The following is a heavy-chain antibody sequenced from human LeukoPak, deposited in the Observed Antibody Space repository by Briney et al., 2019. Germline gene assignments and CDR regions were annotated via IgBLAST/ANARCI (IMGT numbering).Heavy chain of an antibody. J-gene: IGHJ4*02. CDR2: INAYNGNT. CDR1: GYTFTSYG. CDR3: ARDLIHYGDYGLSGY. D-gene: IGHD4-17*01. Sequence: ASVKVSCKASGYTFTSYGITWVRQAPGQGLEWMGWINAYNGNTNYAQKLQGRVTMTTDTSTSTAYMELRSLRSDDTAVYYCARDLIHYGDYGLSGYWGQGTLVTVSS. V-gene: IGHV1-18*01.